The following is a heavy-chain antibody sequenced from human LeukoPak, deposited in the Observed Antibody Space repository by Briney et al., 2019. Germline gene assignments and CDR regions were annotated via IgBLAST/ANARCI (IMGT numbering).Heavy chain of an antibody. D-gene: IGHD3-22*01. V-gene: IGHV1-46*01. CDR2: INPSGGST. J-gene: IGHJ4*02. Sequence: ASVKISCKASGYTFTSYYMHWVRQAPGQGLEKMGIINPSGGSTSYAQKFQGRVTMTRDTSTSTVYMELSSLRSEDTAVYYCARGRYYYDSSGSLGDYWGQGTLVTVSS. CDR3: ARGRYYYDSSGSLGDY. CDR1: GYTFTSYY.